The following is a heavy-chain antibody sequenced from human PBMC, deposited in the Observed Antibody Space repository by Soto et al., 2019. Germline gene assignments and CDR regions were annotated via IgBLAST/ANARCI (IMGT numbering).Heavy chain of an antibody. D-gene: IGHD4-4*01. CDR1: GFTFSTYA. J-gene: IGHJ4*02. CDR3: ARDLQSQYYFDY. V-gene: IGHV3-23*01. Sequence: GGSLRLSCAASGFTFSTYAMTRVRQAPGKGLEWVSGIGGSGVSTYYADSVKGRFTISRDNSKNTLYLQMNSLRAEDTAVYYCARDLQSQYYFDYWGQGTLVPVSS. CDR2: IGGSGVST.